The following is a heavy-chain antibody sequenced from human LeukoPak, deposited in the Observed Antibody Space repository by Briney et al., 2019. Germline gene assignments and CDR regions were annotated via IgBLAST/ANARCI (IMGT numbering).Heavy chain of an antibody. D-gene: IGHD2-15*01. Sequence: GGSLRLSCAAPGFTFSSYAMSWVRQAPGKGLEWVSSISSSGGNTYYAGSPRGRFTISRDNSKNTLYLQMSSLRSEDTAVYFCATLNTPFGYWGQRILVTVSS. CDR3: ATLNTPFGY. V-gene: IGHV3-23*01. CDR2: ISSSGGNT. CDR1: GFTFSSYA. J-gene: IGHJ4*02.